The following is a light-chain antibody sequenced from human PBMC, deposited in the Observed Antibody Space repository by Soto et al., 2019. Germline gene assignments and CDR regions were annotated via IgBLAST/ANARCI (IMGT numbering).Light chain of an antibody. Sequence: EIVMTQSPATLSVSPGERATLSCRASQSVSSNLAWYQQKPGQAPTLLIYGASTRATCIPARFSGSGSGTEFTLTISSLQSEDFAVYYCKQYNNWWTFGQETKVEIK. CDR2: GAS. V-gene: IGKV3-15*01. CDR1: QSVSSN. CDR3: KQYNNWWT. J-gene: IGKJ1*01.